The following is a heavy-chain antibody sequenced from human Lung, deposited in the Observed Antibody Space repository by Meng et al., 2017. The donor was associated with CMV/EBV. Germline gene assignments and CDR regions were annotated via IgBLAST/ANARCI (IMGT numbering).Heavy chain of an antibody. Sequence: SETLSLXCTLAAGSITTSSYYCDWIREPPGKGLEGIGSIYYSGSTYYNPSLKSRVTISVDTSKNQFSLKLSSVTAADTAVYYCARQASVYHYDSSSQSLDYWGQGTXVTVSS. CDR3: ARQASVYHYDSSSQSLDY. V-gene: IGHV4-39*01. J-gene: IGHJ4*02. D-gene: IGHD3-22*01. CDR1: AGSITTSSYY. CDR2: IYYSGST.